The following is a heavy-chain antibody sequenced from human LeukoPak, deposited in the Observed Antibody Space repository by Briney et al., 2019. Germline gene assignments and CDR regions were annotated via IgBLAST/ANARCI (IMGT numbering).Heavy chain of an antibody. J-gene: IGHJ5*02. D-gene: IGHD3-3*01. Sequence: PSETLSLTCTVSGGSISTYYWSWIRQPAGKGLEWIGRIHTSGNTNYNPSLKSRVTMSVDTSKNQFSLKLSSVTAADTAVYYCARDLLTIFGVDPFDPWGQGTLVTVSS. CDR3: ARDLLTIFGVDPFDP. CDR1: GGSISTYY. CDR2: IHTSGNT. V-gene: IGHV4-4*07.